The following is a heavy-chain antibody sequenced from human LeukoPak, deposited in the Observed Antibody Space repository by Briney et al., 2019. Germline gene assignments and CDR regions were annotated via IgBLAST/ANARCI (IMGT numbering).Heavy chain of an antibody. CDR2: IIPILSIA. J-gene: IGHJ4*02. Sequence: SVKVSCKASGGTFSSYTISWVRQAPGQGLEWMGRIIPILSIANYAQKVQGRVTMTADKSTSTAYMELSSLRSEDTAVYYCARDGQQLVRFLYWGQGTLVTVSS. CDR3: ARDGQQLVRFLY. CDR1: GGTFSSYT. V-gene: IGHV1-69*04. D-gene: IGHD6-6*01.